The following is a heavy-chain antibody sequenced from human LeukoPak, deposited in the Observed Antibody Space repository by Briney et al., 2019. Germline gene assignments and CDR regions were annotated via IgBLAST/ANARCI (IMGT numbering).Heavy chain of an antibody. CDR1: GFTFSNYA. CDR3: ARGNVVGATRPFDY. CDR2: IGSNGDST. V-gene: IGHV3-64*01. J-gene: IGHJ4*02. Sequence: PGGSLRLSCAGSGFTFSNYAMYWVRQAPGKGLESVAGIGSNGDSTYYANSVKGRFTISRDNSKNTLFLQMGSLRAEDMAVYYCARGNVVGATRPFDYWGQGTLVTVSS. D-gene: IGHD1-26*01.